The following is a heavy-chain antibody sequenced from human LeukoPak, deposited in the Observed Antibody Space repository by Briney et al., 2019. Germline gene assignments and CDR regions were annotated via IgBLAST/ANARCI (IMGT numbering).Heavy chain of an antibody. J-gene: IGHJ4*02. CDR3: ARDRYLYSSGWYFDY. D-gene: IGHD6-19*01. Sequence: PSETLSLTCTVSGGSISSYYWSWIRQPPGKGLEWIGYIYYSGSTNYNPSLKSRVTITVDTSKNQFSLKLSSVTAADTAVYYCARDRYLYSSGWYFDYWGQGTLVTVSS. V-gene: IGHV4-59*12. CDR2: IYYSGST. CDR1: GGSISSYY.